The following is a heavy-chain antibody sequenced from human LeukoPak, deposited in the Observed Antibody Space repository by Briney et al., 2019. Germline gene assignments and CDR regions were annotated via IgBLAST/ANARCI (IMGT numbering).Heavy chain of an antibody. V-gene: IGHV1-2*06. CDR3: ARGVVQLWLPPYYFDY. J-gene: IGHJ4*02. CDR2: INPNSGGT. D-gene: IGHD5-18*01. CDR1: GYTFTGYY. Sequence: ASVKVSCKASGYTFTGYYMHWVRQAPGQGLEWMGRINPNSGGTNYAQKFQGRVTMTRDTSISTAYMELSRLRSDDTAVYYCARGVVQLWLPPYYFDYWGQGTLVTLSS.